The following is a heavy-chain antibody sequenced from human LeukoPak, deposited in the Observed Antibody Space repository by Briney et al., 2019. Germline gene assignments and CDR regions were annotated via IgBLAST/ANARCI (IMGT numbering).Heavy chain of an antibody. D-gene: IGHD2-15*01. Sequence: GGSLRLSCAASGFTFSSYEINWVRQAPGKGLEWISYISIGGSIFYNADSVMGRFTISRDNAKNSLYLQMNSLRAEDTAVYYCAREEAYCSGTSCFRFFDYWGQGTLVSVSS. V-gene: IGHV3-48*03. CDR1: GFTFSSYE. CDR2: ISIGGSIF. J-gene: IGHJ4*02. CDR3: AREEAYCSGTSCFRFFDY.